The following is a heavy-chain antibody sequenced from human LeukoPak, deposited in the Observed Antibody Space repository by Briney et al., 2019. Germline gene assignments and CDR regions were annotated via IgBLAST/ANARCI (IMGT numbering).Heavy chain of an antibody. CDR1: GFTFTNYA. CDR3: AKSYYDSSGYYYVPLDY. D-gene: IGHD3-22*01. J-gene: IGHJ4*02. V-gene: IGHV3-23*01. Sequence: PGGSLRLSCAASGFTFTNYAMSWVRQAPGRGLEWVSAISSSGTGTYYADSVKGRFTISRDNSKNTLYLQMNGLRAEDTAVYYCAKSYYDSSGYYYVPLDYWGQGTLVTVSS. CDR2: ISSSGTGT.